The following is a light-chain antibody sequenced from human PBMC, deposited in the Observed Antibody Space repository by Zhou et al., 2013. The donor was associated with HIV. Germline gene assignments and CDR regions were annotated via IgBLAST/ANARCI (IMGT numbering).Light chain of an antibody. Sequence: DIQMTQSPSTLSASVGDRVTITCRASQSISSWLAWYQQKPGKAPKLLIYKASSLESGAPSRFSGSGSGTEFTLSISSLQPDDFATYYCQEYNSYSPLTFGGGTKVEI. V-gene: IGKV1-5*03. CDR3: QEYNSYSPLT. CDR2: KAS. CDR1: QSISSW. J-gene: IGKJ4*01.